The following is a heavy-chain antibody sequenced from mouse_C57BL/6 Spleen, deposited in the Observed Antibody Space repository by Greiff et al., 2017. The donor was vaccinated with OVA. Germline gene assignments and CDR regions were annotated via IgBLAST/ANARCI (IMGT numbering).Heavy chain of an antibody. J-gene: IGHJ1*03. CDR3: ARMDDYSYWYFDV. D-gene: IGHD1-1*02. CDR2: INPNNGGT. V-gene: IGHV1-26*01. Sequence: EVKLQQSGPELVKPGASVKISCKASGYTFTDYYMNWVKQSHGKSLEWIGDINPNNGGTSYNQKFKGKATLTVDKSSSTAYMELRSLTSEDSAVYYCARMDDYSYWYFDVWGTGTTVTVSS. CDR1: GYTFTDYY.